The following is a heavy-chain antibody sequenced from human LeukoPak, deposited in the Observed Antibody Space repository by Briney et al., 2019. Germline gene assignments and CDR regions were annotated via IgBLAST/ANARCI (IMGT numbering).Heavy chain of an antibody. CDR1: GFTFNSYW. J-gene: IGHJ4*02. D-gene: IGHD1-1*01. CDR3: ARGIYVGTLNPAAPRNDPIY. V-gene: IGHV3-7*01. CDR2: IKQDGSEK. Sequence: GGSLRLSCAASGFTFNSYWMSWVRQAPGKGLEWVANIKQDGSEKYYVDSVKGRFTISRDNAKNSLYLQMNSLRAEDTAVYYCARGIYVGTLNPAAPRNDPIYWGQGTLVTVSS.